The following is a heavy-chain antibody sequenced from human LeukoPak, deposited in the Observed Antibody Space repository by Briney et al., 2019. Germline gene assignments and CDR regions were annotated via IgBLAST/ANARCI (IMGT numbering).Heavy chain of an antibody. CDR3: ARVGYCSGGSCYSGQGAFDI. V-gene: IGHV1-46*01. Sequence: ASVKVSCKASGYTFTSYHMHWVRQAPGQGLEWMGIINPSGGTTNYAQKFRGRVTTTRDMSTSTVYMELSSLRSEDTAVYYCARVGYCSGGSCYSGQGAFDIWGQGTMVTVSS. CDR2: INPSGGTT. CDR1: GYTFTSYH. D-gene: IGHD2-15*01. J-gene: IGHJ3*02.